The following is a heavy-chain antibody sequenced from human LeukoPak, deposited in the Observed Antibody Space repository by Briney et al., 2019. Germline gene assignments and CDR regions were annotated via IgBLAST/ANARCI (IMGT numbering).Heavy chain of an antibody. CDR1: GFTFSSYG. CDR2: ISYDGSNK. D-gene: IGHD3-22*01. V-gene: IGHV3-30*18. CDR3: AKQSGGVGSSGYIRDAFDI. J-gene: IGHJ3*02. Sequence: GGSLRLSCAASGFTFSSYGMHWVRQAPGQGLEWVAVISYDGSNKYYADSVKGRFTISRDNSKNTLYLQMNSLRAEDTAVYYCAKQSGGVGSSGYIRDAFDIWGQGTMVTVSS.